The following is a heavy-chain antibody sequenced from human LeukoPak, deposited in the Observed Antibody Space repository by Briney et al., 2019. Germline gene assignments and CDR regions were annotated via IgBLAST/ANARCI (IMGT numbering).Heavy chain of an antibody. J-gene: IGHJ5*02. Sequence: SETLSLTCTVSGGSISSYYWSWIRQPPGKGLEWIGYIYYSGSTNYNPSLKSRVTISVDTSKNQFSLKLSSVTAADTAVYYCATISGTMGFDPWGQGTLVTVSS. D-gene: IGHD1-7*01. V-gene: IGHV4-59*12. CDR1: GGSISSYY. CDR2: IYYSGST. CDR3: ATISGTMGFDP.